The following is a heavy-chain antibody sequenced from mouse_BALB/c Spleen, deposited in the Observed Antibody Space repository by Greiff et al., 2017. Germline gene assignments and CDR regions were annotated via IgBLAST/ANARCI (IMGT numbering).Heavy chain of an antibody. D-gene: IGHD1-1*02. CDR2: ISSGSSTI. CDR3: AIMGDAY. J-gene: IGHJ3*01. Sequence: VQLVESGGGLVQPGGSRKLSCAASGFTFSSFGMHWVRQAPEKGLEWVAYISSGSSTIYYADTVKGRFTISRDNPKNTLFLQMTSLRSEDTAMYYCAIMGDAYWGQGTLVTVSA. CDR1: GFTFSSFG. V-gene: IGHV5-17*02.